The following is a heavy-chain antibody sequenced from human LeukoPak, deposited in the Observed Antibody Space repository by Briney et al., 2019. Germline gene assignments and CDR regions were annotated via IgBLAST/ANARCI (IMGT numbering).Heavy chain of an antibody. Sequence: PSQTLSLTCTVSGGSISSGGYYWSWIRQPPGKGLEWIGYIYHSGSTYYSPSLKSRVTISVDRSKNQFSLKLSSVTAADTAVYYCASGGSYSWFDPWGQGTLVTVSS. J-gene: IGHJ5*02. CDR3: ASGGSYSWFDP. D-gene: IGHD1-26*01. CDR1: GGSISSGGYY. CDR2: IYHSGST. V-gene: IGHV4-30-2*01.